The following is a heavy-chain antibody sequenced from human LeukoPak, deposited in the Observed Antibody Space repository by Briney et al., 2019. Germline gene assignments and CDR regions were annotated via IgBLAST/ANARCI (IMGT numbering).Heavy chain of an antibody. J-gene: IGHJ6*02. D-gene: IGHD4-17*01. CDR3: ARESPTVTIKKYGMDV. V-gene: IGHV3-21*01. CDR2: ISSSSSYI. Sequence: GGSLRLSCAASGFTFSSYTMDWVRQAPGKGLEWVSSISSSSSYIYYADSVKGRFTISRDNAKNSLYLQINSLRAEDTAVYYCARESPTVTIKKYGMDVWGQGTTVTVSS. CDR1: GFTFSSYT.